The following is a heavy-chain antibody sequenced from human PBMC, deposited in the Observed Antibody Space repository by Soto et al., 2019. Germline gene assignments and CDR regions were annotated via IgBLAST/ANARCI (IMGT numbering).Heavy chain of an antibody. CDR1: GFTFSSYA. CDR3: ARDEGSGGSCPDY. J-gene: IGHJ4*02. D-gene: IGHD2-15*01. Sequence: QVQLVESGGGVVQPGRSLRLSCAASGFTFSSYAMHWVRQAPGKGLEWVAVISYDGSNKYYADSVKGRFTISRDNSKNTLYLQMNSLRAEDTAVYYCARDEGSGGSCPDYWGQGTLVTVSS. V-gene: IGHV3-30-3*01. CDR2: ISYDGSNK.